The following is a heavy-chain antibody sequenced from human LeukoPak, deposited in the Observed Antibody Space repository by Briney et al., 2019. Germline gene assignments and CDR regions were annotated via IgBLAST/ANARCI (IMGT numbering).Heavy chain of an antibody. Sequence: ASVKVSCKASGYTFTDYYIHWLRQAPGQGLEWMGWINPNSGGTDYAQKFQGRVTMTRDTSISSAYMELSRLRSDDTAAYYCAREVAVAGTGWLGSVWGQGTLVTVSS. V-gene: IGHV1-2*02. CDR2: INPNSGGT. CDR3: AREVAVAGTGWLGSV. D-gene: IGHD6-13*01. CDR1: GYTFTDYY. J-gene: IGHJ4*02.